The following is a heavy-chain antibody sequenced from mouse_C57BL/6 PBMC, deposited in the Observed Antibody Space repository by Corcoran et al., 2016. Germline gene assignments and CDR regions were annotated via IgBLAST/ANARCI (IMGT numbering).Heavy chain of an antibody. D-gene: IGHD1-1*01. V-gene: IGHV1-26*01. CDR2: INPNNGGT. Sequence: EVQLQQSGPELVKPGASVKISCKASGYTFTDYYMNWVKQSHGKSLEWIGDINPNNGGTSYNQKFKGKATLTVDKSSSTAYMELRSLTSEDSAVYYCARCTTVVWDYWGQGTTLTVSS. CDR3: ARCTTVVWDY. J-gene: IGHJ2*01. CDR1: GYTFTDYY.